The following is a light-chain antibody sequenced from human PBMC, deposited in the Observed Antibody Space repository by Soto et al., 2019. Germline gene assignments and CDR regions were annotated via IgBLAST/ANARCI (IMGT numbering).Light chain of an antibody. J-gene: IGLJ2*01. V-gene: IGLV2-23*01. CDR3: CSYAGSSTPVL. CDR2: EGT. CDR1: SSDVGSYNL. Sequence: QPVLTQPASVSGSPGQSITISCTGTSSDVGSYNLVSWYQQHPGKAPKLMIYEGTKRPSGVSNRFSGSKSGNTASLTISGLQAEDEADYYCCSYAGSSTPVLFGGGTKLTVL.